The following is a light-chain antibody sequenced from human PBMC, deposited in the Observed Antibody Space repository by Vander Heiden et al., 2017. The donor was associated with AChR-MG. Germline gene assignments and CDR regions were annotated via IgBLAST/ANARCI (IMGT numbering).Light chain of an antibody. V-gene: IGKV3-20*01. J-gene: IGKJ4*01. CDR2: GAS. CDR3: QQYGSSPALT. Sequence: EIVLTQSPGTLSLSPGERATLSCRASQSITNNFLAWYQQKPGQAPRLLIYGASTRATGIPDRFSGSGSGTDFTLTIIRLEPEEFAVYYSQQYGSSPALTFGGGTKVEIK. CDR1: QSITNNF.